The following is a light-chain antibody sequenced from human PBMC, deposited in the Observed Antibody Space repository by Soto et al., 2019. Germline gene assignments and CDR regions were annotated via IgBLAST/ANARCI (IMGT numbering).Light chain of an antibody. Sequence: AIRMTQSPSSFSASTGDRVTITCRASQGISSYLAWYQQKPGKAPKLLIHAASTLQSGVPSRFSGSGSGTDFTLTISCLQSEDFATYYCQQYYINPLTFGGGTKVEIK. CDR2: AAS. J-gene: IGKJ4*01. CDR3: QQYYINPLT. CDR1: QGISSY. V-gene: IGKV1-8*01.